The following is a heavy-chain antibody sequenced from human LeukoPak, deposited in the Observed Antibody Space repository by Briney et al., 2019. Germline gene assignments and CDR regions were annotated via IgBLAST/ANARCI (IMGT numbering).Heavy chain of an antibody. J-gene: IGHJ3*02. CDR1: GYSISSGYY. D-gene: IGHD1-26*01. CDR2: IYHSGST. V-gene: IGHV4-38-2*02. Sequence: SETLSLTCTVSGYSISSGYYWGWIRQPPGKGLEWIGSIYHSGSTYYNPSLKSRVTISVDTSKNQFSLKLSSVTAADTAVYYCARPWETDAFDIWGQGTMVTVSS. CDR3: ARPWETDAFDI.